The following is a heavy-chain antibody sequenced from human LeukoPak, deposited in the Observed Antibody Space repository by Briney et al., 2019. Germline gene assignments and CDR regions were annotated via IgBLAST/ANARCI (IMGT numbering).Heavy chain of an antibody. J-gene: IGHJ4*02. CDR3: AREAYDSSGSYFDY. V-gene: IGHV4-31*11. D-gene: IGHD3-22*01. CDR1: GGSISSGGYY. CDR2: IYYSGST. Sequence: SETLSLTCAVSGGSISSGGYYWRWIRQHPGKGLEWIGYIYYSGSTYYNPSLKSRVTISVDTSKNQFSLKLSSVTAADTAVYYCAREAYDSSGSYFDYWGQGTLVTVSS.